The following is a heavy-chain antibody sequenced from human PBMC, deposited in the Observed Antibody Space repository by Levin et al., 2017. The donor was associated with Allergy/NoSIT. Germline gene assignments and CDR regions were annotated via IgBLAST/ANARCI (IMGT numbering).Heavy chain of an antibody. D-gene: IGHD3-3*01. CDR2: FYNGGST. CDR3: VVFAGY. CDR1: GGSVISSSSY. V-gene: IGHV4-39*01. Sequence: LSQTLSLTCTVSGGSVISSSSYRGWIRQPPGKGLEWIGSFYNGGSTYYNPSLKSRVTISVDTSKDQFSLKLSSVTAADTSVYYCVVFAGYWGQGTLVTVSS. J-gene: IGHJ4*02.